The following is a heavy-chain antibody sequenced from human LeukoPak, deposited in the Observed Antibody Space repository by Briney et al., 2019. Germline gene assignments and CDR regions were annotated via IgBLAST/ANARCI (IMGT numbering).Heavy chain of an antibody. CDR2: ITSYNGNT. J-gene: IGHJ4*02. Sequence: ASVKVSCKASGYTFSSYGISWVRQAPGQGLEWMGWITSYNGNTKYAQQLQGRVTMTTDTSTGTAYMELRSLRSDDAAVYYCARAGAAAGTPFDYWGQGTLVTVSS. CDR1: GYTFSSYG. CDR3: ARAGAAAGTPFDY. V-gene: IGHV1-18*01. D-gene: IGHD6-13*01.